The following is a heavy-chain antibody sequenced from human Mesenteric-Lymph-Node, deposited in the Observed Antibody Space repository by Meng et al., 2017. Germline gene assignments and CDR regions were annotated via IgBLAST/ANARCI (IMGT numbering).Heavy chain of an antibody. CDR2: INHSGST. D-gene: IGHD3-9*01. CDR1: GGSFCGYY. CDR3: ARSRLARFDY. Sequence: QVQLQQWGAGLLKPSETLSLTCAVYGGSFCGYYWSWIRQPPGKGLEWIGEINHSGSTNYNPSLKSRVTISVDTSKNQFSLKLSSVTAADTAVYYCARSRLARFDYWGQGTLVTVSS. V-gene: IGHV4-34*01. J-gene: IGHJ4*02.